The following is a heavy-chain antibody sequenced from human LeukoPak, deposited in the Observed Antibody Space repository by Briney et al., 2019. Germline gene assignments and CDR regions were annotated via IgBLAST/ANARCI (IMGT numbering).Heavy chain of an antibody. Sequence: GASVKVSCKASGYSFVLYGISWVRQAPGQGLEWMGIINPSGGSTSYAQKFQGRVTMTRDMSTSTVYMELSSLRSEDTAVYYCARDHAEYSSSSGYFDYWGQGTLVTVSS. V-gene: IGHV1-46*01. J-gene: IGHJ4*02. CDR3: ARDHAEYSSSSGYFDY. CDR2: INPSGGST. CDR1: GYSFVLYG. D-gene: IGHD6-6*01.